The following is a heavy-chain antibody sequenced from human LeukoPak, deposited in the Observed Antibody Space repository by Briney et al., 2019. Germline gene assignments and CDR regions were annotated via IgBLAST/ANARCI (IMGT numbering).Heavy chain of an antibody. Sequence: ASVKVSCKASGYTFTGYYMHRVRQAPGQGLEWMGWINPNSGGTNYAQKFQGWVTMTRDTSISTAYMELSRLRSDDTAVYYCAREYCSSTSCLAPSVHGMDVWGQGTTVTVSS. CDR1: GYTFTGYY. V-gene: IGHV1-2*04. D-gene: IGHD2-2*01. CDR3: AREYCSSTSCLAPSVHGMDV. J-gene: IGHJ6*02. CDR2: INPNSGGT.